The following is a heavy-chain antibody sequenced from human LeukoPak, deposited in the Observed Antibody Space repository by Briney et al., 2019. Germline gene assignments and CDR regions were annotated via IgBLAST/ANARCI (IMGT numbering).Heavy chain of an antibody. D-gene: IGHD1-26*01. CDR1: GGSISSTNW. J-gene: IGHJ4*02. CDR2: ISLTGET. Sequence: PSETLSLTCGVSGGSISSTNWWGWVRQPPGQGLEWIGEISLTGETNYNPSLHGRVTMSLDKSRNQLSLKLTSVTAADTAIYYCSRESGAFCPFDYWGQGTLVIVPP. CDR3: SRESGAFCPFDY. V-gene: IGHV4-4*02.